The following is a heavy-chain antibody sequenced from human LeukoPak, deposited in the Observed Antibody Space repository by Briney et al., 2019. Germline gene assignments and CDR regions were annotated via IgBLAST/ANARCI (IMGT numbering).Heavy chain of an antibody. CDR3: ARMDCSGGSCYHYYYGVDV. CDR2: INPNSGGT. V-gene: IGHV1-2*02. D-gene: IGHD2-15*01. J-gene: IGHJ6*02. Sequence: ASVKVSCKASGYTFTGYYLHWVRQAPGQGLEWMGWINPNSGGTYYAQKFQGRVSMTRDTSISTAYMELSRLRSDDTAVYYCARMDCSGGSCYHYYYGVDVWGQGTTVTVS. CDR1: GYTFTGYY.